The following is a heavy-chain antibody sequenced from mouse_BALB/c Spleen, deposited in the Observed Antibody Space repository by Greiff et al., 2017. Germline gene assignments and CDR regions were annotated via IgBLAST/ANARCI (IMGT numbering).Heavy chain of an antibody. V-gene: IGHV1S81*02. J-gene: IGHJ1*01. CDR1: GYTFTSYW. CDR2: INPSNGRT. Sequence: QVHVKQPGAELVKPGASVKLSCKASGYTFTSYWMHWVKQRPGQGLEWIGEINPSNGRTNYNEKFKSKATLTVDKSSSTAYMQLSSLTSEDSAVYYCARRGLYYGNYGGYFDVWGAGTTVTVSS. D-gene: IGHD2-1*01. CDR3: ARRGLYYGNYGGYFDV.